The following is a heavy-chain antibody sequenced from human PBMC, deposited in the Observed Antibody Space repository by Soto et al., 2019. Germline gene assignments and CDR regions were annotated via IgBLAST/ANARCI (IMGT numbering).Heavy chain of an antibody. CDR3: AKWGRAGSDY. Sequence: EVQLVESGGGLVQPGGSLRLSCAASGFTFSSYYMSWVRQAQGKGLEWVANVNGDGSEKYYVDSVKGRFTVSRDNAKNSLYLQMTSLRAEDTAVYYCAKWGRAGSDYWGQGTLVTVAS. J-gene: IGHJ4*02. D-gene: IGHD3-16*01. CDR1: GFTFSSYY. CDR2: VNGDGSEK. V-gene: IGHV3-7*01.